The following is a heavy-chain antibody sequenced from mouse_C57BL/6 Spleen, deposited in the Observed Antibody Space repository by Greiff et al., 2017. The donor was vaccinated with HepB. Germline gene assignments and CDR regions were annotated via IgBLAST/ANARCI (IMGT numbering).Heavy chain of an antibody. D-gene: IGHD1-1*01. J-gene: IGHJ4*01. CDR1: GYAFSSYW. V-gene: IGHV1-80*01. Sequence: VQLQQSGAELVKPGASVKISCKASGYAFSSYWMNWVKQRPGKGLEWIGQIYPGDGDTNYNGKFKGKATLTADEYSSTAYMQNSSLTSEDSAVYFCARWGGSSGHYAMDYWGQGTSVTVSS. CDR3: ARWGGSSGHYAMDY. CDR2: IYPGDGDT.